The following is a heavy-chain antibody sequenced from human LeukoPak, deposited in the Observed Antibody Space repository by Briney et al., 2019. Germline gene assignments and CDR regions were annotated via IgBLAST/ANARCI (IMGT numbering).Heavy chain of an antibody. CDR2: SGWNSGSI. Sequence: SLRPSCAASGFTFDDYAMHWVRQAPGKGLELVSGSGWNSGSIGYADSVKGRFTISRDNAKNSLYLQMNSLRAEDTAVYYCARDTTLGYVYGGNSVGFSFDSWGQGTLVTVSS. V-gene: IGHV3-9*01. J-gene: IGHJ4*02. D-gene: IGHD4-23*01. CDR3: ARDTTLGYVYGGNSVGFSFDS. CDR1: GFTFDDYA.